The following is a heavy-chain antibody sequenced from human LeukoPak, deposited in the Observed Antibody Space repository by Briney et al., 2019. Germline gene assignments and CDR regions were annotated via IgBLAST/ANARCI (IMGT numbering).Heavy chain of an antibody. V-gene: IGHV3-30-3*01. Sequence: PGGSLRLSCAASGFTFSSYAMHWVRQAPGKGLEWVAVISYDGSNKYYADSVKGRFTISRDNSKNTLYLQMNSLRAEDMAVYYCARDPKPSSWYEAYFDYWGQGTLVTVSS. CDR3: ARDPKPSSWYEAYFDY. CDR2: ISYDGSNK. CDR1: GFTFSSYA. D-gene: IGHD6-13*01. J-gene: IGHJ4*02.